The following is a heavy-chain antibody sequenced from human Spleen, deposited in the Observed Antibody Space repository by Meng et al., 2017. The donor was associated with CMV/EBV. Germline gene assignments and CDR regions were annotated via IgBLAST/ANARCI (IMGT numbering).Heavy chain of an antibody. J-gene: IGHJ4*02. CDR3: ATSRSLDY. CDR2: IYYSGST. CDR1: GGSISSSSYY. Sequence: SETLSLTCTVSGGSISSSSYYWGWIRQPPGKGLEWIGSIYYSGSTYYNPSLKSRVTISVDTSKNQFSLKLSSVTAADTAVYYCATSRSLDYWGQGTLVPVSS. V-gene: IGHV4-39*07. D-gene: IGHD2-15*01.